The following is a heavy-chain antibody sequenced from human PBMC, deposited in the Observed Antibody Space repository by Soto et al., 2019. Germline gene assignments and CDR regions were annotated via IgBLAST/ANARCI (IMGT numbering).Heavy chain of an antibody. Sequence: PGGSLRLSCAAPGFTFSSYGMHWVRQAPGKGLEWVAVISYDGSNKYYADSVKGRFTISRDNSRNTLFLQMNSLRAEDTAVYYCARDYYKYYDSSGYYRSPAYWGQGTLVTVSS. D-gene: IGHD3-22*01. V-gene: IGHV3-30*03. CDR3: ARDYYKYYDSSGYYRSPAY. J-gene: IGHJ4*02. CDR2: ISYDGSNK. CDR1: GFTFSSYG.